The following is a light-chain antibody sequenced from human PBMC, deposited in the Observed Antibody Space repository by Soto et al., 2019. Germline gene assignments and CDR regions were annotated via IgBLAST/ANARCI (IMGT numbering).Light chain of an antibody. CDR1: ESVSSN. CDR2: GVS. V-gene: IGKV3-15*01. CDR3: QQYNNWPRT. Sequence: DIVLTQSPATLSLSAGERVPFSCRARESVSSNLAWYPQHPGQAPRLLIYGVSTRATGITARFSGSGSGTKFTLTIISLQSEDFAVYYCQQYNNWPRTFGQGTKVDIK. J-gene: IGKJ1*01.